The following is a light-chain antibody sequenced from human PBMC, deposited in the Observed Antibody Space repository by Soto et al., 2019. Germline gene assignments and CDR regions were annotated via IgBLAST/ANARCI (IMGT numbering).Light chain of an antibody. J-gene: IGKJ4*01. Sequence: EIVLTQAPATLSLSPGERATLSCRASQSVNIYLAWYQQRPGQAPRLLIYDVSNRATGIPASFSGSGSGTDFTLTISSLEPEDFAVYYCQQRSSWPVTFGGGTKVEIK. V-gene: IGKV3-11*01. CDR3: QQRSSWPVT. CDR1: QSVNIY. CDR2: DVS.